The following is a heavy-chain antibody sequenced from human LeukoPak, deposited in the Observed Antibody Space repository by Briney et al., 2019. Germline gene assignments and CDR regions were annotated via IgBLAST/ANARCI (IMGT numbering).Heavy chain of an antibody. CDR3: ARGQYYYGSATDC. D-gene: IGHD3-10*01. J-gene: IGHJ4*02. V-gene: IGHV4-31*03. Sequence: SQTLSLTCTVSGGSISSGGYYWSWIRQHPGKGLEWIGYIYYSGSTYYNPSLKSRVTISVDTSKHQFSLKLSSVAAADTAVYYCARGQYYYGSATDCWGQGTLVTVSS. CDR1: GGSISSGGYY. CDR2: IYYSGST.